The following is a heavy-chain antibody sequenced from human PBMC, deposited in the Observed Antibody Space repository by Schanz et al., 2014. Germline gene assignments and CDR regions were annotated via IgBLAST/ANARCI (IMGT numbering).Heavy chain of an antibody. Sequence: QVQLVQSGAEVKKPGASVKVSCKASGYTFTSYYMHWVRQAPGQGPELMGWINAHTGNTQYAQKCQGRVNMTRDTVTTTVHLELTRLRTDDTAIYYCARVHIATYHYNSPGEFDIWGQGTRVTVSS. CDR2: INAHTGNT. V-gene: IGHV1-2*02. CDR1: GYTFTSYY. J-gene: IGHJ3*02. CDR3: ARVHIATYHYNSPGEFDI. D-gene: IGHD3-10*01.